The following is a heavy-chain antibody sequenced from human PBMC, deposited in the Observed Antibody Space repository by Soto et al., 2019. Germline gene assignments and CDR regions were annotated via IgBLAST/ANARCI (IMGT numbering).Heavy chain of an antibody. V-gene: IGHV3-21*01. J-gene: IGHJ4*02. Sequence: GGSLRLSCAASGFTFSSYSMNWVRQAPGKGLEWVSSISSSSSYIYYADSVKGRFTISRDNAKNSLYLQMNSLRAEDTAVYYCARSITMVRGDIGHFDYWGQGTLVTVSS. CDR1: GFTFSSYS. CDR3: ARSITMVRGDIGHFDY. D-gene: IGHD3-10*01. CDR2: ISSSSSYI.